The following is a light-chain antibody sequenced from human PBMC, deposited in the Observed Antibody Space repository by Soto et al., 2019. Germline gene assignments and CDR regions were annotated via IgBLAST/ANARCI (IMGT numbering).Light chain of an antibody. J-gene: IGLJ2*01. CDR3: QSYDPSLSAVV. V-gene: IGLV1-40*01. CDR1: SSNIGAGYG. CDR2: NDN. Sequence: QAVVTQPPSVSGAPGQRVTISCTGSSSNIGAGYGVHWYQQFPGTAPKLLIYNDNNRPSGVPDRFSGSKSGTSTSLAITGLQADDESDYYCQSYDPSLSAVVFGGGTKLTLL.